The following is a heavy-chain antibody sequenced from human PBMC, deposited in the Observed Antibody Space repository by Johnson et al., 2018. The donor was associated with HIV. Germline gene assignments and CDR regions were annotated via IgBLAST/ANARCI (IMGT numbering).Heavy chain of an antibody. CDR2: VSWNSGSM. J-gene: IGHJ3*02. D-gene: IGHD3/OR15-3a*01. CDR1: GFIFDDYA. CDR3: AKDIGTGYYSSYAFDI. V-gene: IGHV3-9*01. Sequence: VQLVESGGGLVQPGRSLRLSCAASGFIFDDYAMHWVRQAPGKGLEWVSGVSWNSGSMGYADSVKGRFTISRDNAKNSLYLQMNSLRVEDTALYYCAKDIGTGYYSSYAFDIWGQGTMVTVSS.